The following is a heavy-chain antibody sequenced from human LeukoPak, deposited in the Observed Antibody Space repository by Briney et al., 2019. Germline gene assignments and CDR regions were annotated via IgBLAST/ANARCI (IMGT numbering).Heavy chain of an antibody. CDR2: IYPGDSDT. V-gene: IGHV5-51*01. Sequence: KLGESLKISCKGSGYSFTSYWIGWVRQMPGKGLEWMGIIYPGDSDTRYSPSFQGRVTISADKSISTAYLQWSSLKASDTAMYYCARQTSVYCSSTSCYISAFDIWGQGTMVTVSS. CDR3: ARQTSVYCSSTSCYISAFDI. CDR1: GYSFTSYW. J-gene: IGHJ3*02. D-gene: IGHD2-2*02.